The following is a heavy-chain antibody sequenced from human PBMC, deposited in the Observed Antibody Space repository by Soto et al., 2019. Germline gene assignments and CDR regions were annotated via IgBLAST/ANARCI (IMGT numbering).Heavy chain of an antibody. CDR2: ISYDGSNK. V-gene: IGHV3-30-3*01. CDR3: ARSSSPDAEYFQH. J-gene: IGHJ1*01. D-gene: IGHD6-6*01. Sequence: VAVISYDGSNKYYADSVKGRFTISRDNSKNTLYLQMNSLRAEDTAVYYCARSSSPDAEYFQHWGQGTLVTVSS.